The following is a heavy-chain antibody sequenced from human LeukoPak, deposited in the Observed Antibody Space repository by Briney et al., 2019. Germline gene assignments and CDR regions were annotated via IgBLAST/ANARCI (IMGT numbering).Heavy chain of an antibody. CDR1: GFTFSTYA. V-gene: IGHV3-23*01. CDR3: ARYSGSYEVNYYYYYGMDV. Sequence: QPGGSLRLSCAASGFTFSTYAMSWIRQAPGKGLEWVSSISGSGSSTYYADSVKDRFTISRDSSKNSLYLQMNSLRAEDTAVYYCARYSGSYEVNYYYYYGMDVWGQGTTVTVSS. CDR2: ISGSGSST. D-gene: IGHD1-26*01. J-gene: IGHJ6*02.